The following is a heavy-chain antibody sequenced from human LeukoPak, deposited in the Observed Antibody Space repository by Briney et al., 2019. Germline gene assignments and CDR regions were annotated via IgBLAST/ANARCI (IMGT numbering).Heavy chain of an antibody. CDR1: GGTFSSYA. D-gene: IGHD3-22*01. J-gene: IGHJ4*02. V-gene: IGHV1-69*04. CDR2: IIPILGIA. Sequence: SVKVSCKASGGTFSSYAISWVRQAPGQGLEWMGRIIPILGIANYAQRFQGRVTITADKSTSTAYMELSSLRSEDTAVYYCAFGAYDSSGYYGYWGQGTLVTVSS. CDR3: AFGAYDSSGYYGY.